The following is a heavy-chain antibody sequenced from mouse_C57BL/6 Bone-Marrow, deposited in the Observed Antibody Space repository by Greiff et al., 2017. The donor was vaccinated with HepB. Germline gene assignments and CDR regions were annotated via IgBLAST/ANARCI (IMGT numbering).Heavy chain of an antibody. CDR2: ISDGGSYT. V-gene: IGHV5-4*03. J-gene: IGHJ4*01. CDR3: ARATVVAHYYAMDY. CDR1: GFTFSSYA. Sequence: EVNLVESGGGLVKPGGSLKLSCAASGFTFSSYAMSWVRQTPEKRLEWVATISDGGSYTYYPDNVKGRFTISRDNAKNNLYLQMSHLKSEDTAMYYCARATVVAHYYAMDYWGQGTSVTVSS. D-gene: IGHD1-1*01.